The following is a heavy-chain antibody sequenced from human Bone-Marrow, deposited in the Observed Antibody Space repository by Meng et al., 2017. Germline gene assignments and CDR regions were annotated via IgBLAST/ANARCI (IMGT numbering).Heavy chain of an antibody. D-gene: IGHD2-8*01. Sequence: GESLKISCAASGFTFSSYWMSWVCQAPGKGLEWVANIKQDGSEKYYADSVKGRFTISRDNSKNTLYLQMNSLRAEDTAVYYCAREMGYCTNGVCSLPSDNWGQGTLVTVSS. V-gene: IGHV3-7*01. J-gene: IGHJ4*02. CDR1: GFTFSSYW. CDR3: AREMGYCTNGVCSLPSDN. CDR2: IKQDGSEK.